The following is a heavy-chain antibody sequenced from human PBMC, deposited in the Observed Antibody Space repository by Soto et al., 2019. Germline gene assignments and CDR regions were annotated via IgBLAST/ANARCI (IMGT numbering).Heavy chain of an antibody. Sequence: DVQLVESGGTLVQPGGSLKLSCAASGFDASVNFMTWVRKAPGKGLEWVSSINNAGTTFYADSVKGRFTISRDDSKNTLFLQMNSLRVEDTAMYYCVRENYYYGMDVWGQGTAVTVSS. V-gene: IGHV3-66*01. CDR1: GFDASVNF. J-gene: IGHJ6*02. CDR3: VRENYYYGMDV. CDR2: INNAGTT.